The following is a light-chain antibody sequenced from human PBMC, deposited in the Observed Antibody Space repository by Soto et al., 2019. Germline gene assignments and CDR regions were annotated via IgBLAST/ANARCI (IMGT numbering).Light chain of an antibody. CDR2: DAS. J-gene: IGKJ4*01. Sequence: DIQMTQSPSTLSASVGDRVTITCWASQSISIWLAWYQQRPGKAPKLLIYDASSLESGVPSRFSGSGSGTDFTLTISSLQPDDFATYYCQQFDSYSPLAFGGGTKVDIK. CDR1: QSISIW. V-gene: IGKV1-5*01. CDR3: QQFDSYSPLA.